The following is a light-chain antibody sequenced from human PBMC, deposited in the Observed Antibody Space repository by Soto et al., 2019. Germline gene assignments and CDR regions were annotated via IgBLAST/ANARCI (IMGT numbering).Light chain of an antibody. CDR1: QNINSW. CDR2: DAS. CDR3: EPLHSCSRT. V-gene: IGKV1-5*01. Sequence: DIRMTQSPSTLSASVGDRVTIPCRASQNINSWLAWYQQKPGKAPNLLIYDASTLESGVPSRFSGSGSGKEFTRTISSKQADDFATDLCEPLHSCSRTVGQGTKVDIK. J-gene: IGKJ1*01.